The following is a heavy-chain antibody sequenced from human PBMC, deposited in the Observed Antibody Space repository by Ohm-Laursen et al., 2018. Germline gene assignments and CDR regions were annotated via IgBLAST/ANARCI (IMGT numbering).Heavy chain of an antibody. CDR3: STDRKGYCSGGSCLNY. D-gene: IGHD2-15*01. V-gene: IGHV3-15*01. Sequence: SLRLSCTASEVTFSSYWMSWVRQAPGKGLEWVGRIKSKTDGETTDYRAPVKGRFTISRDDSKNTLYLQMNSLKTEDTAVYYCSTDRKGYCSGGSCLNYWGQGTLVTVSS. J-gene: IGHJ4*02. CDR2: IKSKTDGETT. CDR1: EVTFSSYW.